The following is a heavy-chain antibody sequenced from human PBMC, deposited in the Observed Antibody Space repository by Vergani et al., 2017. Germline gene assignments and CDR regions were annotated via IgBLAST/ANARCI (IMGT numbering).Heavy chain of an antibody. CDR2: IYTSGST. V-gene: IGHV4-61*02. Sequence: QVQLQESGPGLVKPSQTLSLTCTVSGGSISSGSYYWSWIRQPAGKGLEWFGRIYTSGSTNYNPSLKSRVTISVDTSKNQFALKLSSVTAADTAVYYCAREVAAAGLDYWGQGTLVTVSS. CDR1: GGSISSGSYY. D-gene: IGHD6-13*01. CDR3: AREVAAAGLDY. J-gene: IGHJ4*02.